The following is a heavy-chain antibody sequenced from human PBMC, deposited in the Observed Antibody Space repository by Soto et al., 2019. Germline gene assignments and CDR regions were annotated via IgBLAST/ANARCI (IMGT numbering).Heavy chain of an antibody. D-gene: IGHD4-17*01. V-gene: IGHV3-74*01. CDR3: ASSARGSYGDYT. CDR2: INSDGSST. CDR1: GFTFSNYW. Sequence: EAHLVESGGGLVQPGGSLRLSCAASGFTFSNYWIHWVRQAPGKGLVWVSRINSDGSSTNYADSVKGRFTISRDNAKNAWDPQRNTLRGEYTGMFYSASSARGSYGDYTWGQGTTVTVSP. J-gene: IGHJ4*02.